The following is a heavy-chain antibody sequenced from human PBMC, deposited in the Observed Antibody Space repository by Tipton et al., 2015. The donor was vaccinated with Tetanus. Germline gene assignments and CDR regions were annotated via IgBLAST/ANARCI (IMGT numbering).Heavy chain of an antibody. Sequence: GLVKPSETLSLTCAVYGGSFSAYYWSWIRQSPGKGLEWIGEINHSGSTTYSPPFKSRVTISVDTPKNQFSLKLTSLTVADTAVYYCARGGSYSYGPRGFDLWGRGTLVTVS. CDR1: GGSFSAYY. V-gene: IGHV4-34*01. J-gene: IGHJ2*01. CDR3: ARGGSYSYGPRGFDL. CDR2: INHSGST. D-gene: IGHD5-18*01.